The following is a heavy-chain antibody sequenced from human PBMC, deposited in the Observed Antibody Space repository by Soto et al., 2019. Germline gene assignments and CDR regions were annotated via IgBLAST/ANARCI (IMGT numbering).Heavy chain of an antibody. CDR2: ISSSSSYI. CDR3: ARDHVSGSYYRDYGMDV. J-gene: IGHJ6*02. V-gene: IGHV3-21*01. D-gene: IGHD1-26*01. Sequence: PGGSLRLSCAASGFTFSSYSMNWVRQAPGKGLEWDSSISSSSSYIYYADSVKGRFTISRDNAKNSLYLQMNSLRAEDTAVYYCARDHVSGSYYRDYGMDVWGQGTTVTVSS. CDR1: GFTFSSYS.